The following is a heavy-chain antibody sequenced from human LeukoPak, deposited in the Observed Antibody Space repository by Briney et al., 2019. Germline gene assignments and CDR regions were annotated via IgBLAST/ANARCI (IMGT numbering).Heavy chain of an antibody. CDR3: ARGPIVVARNYYFDY. J-gene: IGHJ4*02. V-gene: IGHV3-23*01. CDR1: GFTFSSYA. D-gene: IGHD3-22*01. Sequence: GSLRLSCAASGFTFSSYAMSWVRQAPGKGLEWVSAISGSGGSTYYADSVKGRFTISRDNSKNTLCLQMNSLRAEDTAVYYCARGPIVVARNYYFDYWGQGTLVTVSS. CDR2: ISGSGGST.